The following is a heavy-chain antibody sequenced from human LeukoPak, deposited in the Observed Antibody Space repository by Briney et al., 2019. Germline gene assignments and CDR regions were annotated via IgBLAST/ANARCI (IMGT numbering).Heavy chain of an antibody. Sequence: GGSLRLSCAASGFISTTYGINWVRQTPEKGLEWVSGISGSASTTYYADSVKGRFTISRDNSKNTVYLQMNGLRAEDTARYYCATANGFYESWGQGTLVTVSS. CDR2: ISGSASTT. V-gene: IGHV3-23*01. CDR1: GFISTTYG. J-gene: IGHJ4*02. D-gene: IGHD3-16*01. CDR3: ATANGFYES.